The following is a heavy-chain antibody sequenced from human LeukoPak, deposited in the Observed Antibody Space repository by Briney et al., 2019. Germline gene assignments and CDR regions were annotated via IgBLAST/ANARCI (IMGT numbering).Heavy chain of an antibody. Sequence: ASVKVSCKASGYTFTSYGISWVRQAPGQGLEWMGWISAYNGNTNYAQKLQGRVTMTTDTSTSTAYMELRSLRSDDTAVYYCARGIVTWELLRLDYYYYMDVWGKGTTVTVSS. J-gene: IGHJ6*03. CDR2: ISAYNGNT. CDR1: GYTFTSYG. D-gene: IGHD1-26*01. CDR3: ARGIVTWELLRLDYYYYMDV. V-gene: IGHV1-18*01.